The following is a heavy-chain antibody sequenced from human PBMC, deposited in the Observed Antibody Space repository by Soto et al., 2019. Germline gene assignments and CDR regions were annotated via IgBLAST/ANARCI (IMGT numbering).Heavy chain of an antibody. CDR2: INHSGST. V-gene: IGHV4-34*01. Sequence: SETLSLTCAVYGGSFSGYYWSWIRQPPGKGLEWIGEINHSGSTNYNPSLKSRVTISVDTSKNQFSLKLSSVTAADTAVYYCARHRRRIAAAGTDGWFDPWGQGTLVTVSS. J-gene: IGHJ5*02. CDR1: GGSFSGYY. D-gene: IGHD6-13*01. CDR3: ARHRRRIAAAGTDGWFDP.